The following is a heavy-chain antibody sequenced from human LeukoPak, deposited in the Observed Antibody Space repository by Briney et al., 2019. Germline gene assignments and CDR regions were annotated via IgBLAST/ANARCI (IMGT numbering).Heavy chain of an antibody. D-gene: IGHD6-13*01. CDR2: ISSGKTYI. CDR3: ARVTSGITGGTYYYYYMDV. Sequence: GGSLRLSCAASGFTFSSCSMSWVRQAPGKGLEWVSSISSGKTYIYYADSVKGRFTISRDNVKNSLYLQMNSLRAEDTAVYYCARVTSGITGGTYYYYYMDVWGKGTTVTVSS. J-gene: IGHJ6*03. CDR1: GFTFSSCS. V-gene: IGHV3-21*01.